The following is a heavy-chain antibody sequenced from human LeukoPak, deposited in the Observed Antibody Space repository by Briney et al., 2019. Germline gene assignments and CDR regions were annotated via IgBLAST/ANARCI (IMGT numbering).Heavy chain of an antibody. CDR1: GYTFTGYY. CDR2: INPDSGGT. Sequence: ASVKVSCKASGYTFTGYYIHWVRQAPGQGLEWMGWINPDSGGTTYAQKFQGRVTMTRDTSISTAYMELSRLRSDDTAVYYCARVRILWFRELDYWGQGTLVTVSS. V-gene: IGHV1-2*02. J-gene: IGHJ4*02. CDR3: ARVRILWFRELDY. D-gene: IGHD3-10*01.